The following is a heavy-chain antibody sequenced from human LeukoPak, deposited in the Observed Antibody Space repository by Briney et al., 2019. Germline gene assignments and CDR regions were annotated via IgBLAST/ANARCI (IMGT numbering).Heavy chain of an antibody. Sequence: GGSLRLSCAASGFSFSTSGIHWVRQAPGKGLDWVTFIQFDGSNKYYAESVKGRFTISRDNAKNSLYLQMNSLRAEDTAVYYCAREGIVVEAFDIWGQGTMVTVSS. D-gene: IGHD3-22*01. CDR1: GFSFSTSG. J-gene: IGHJ3*02. V-gene: IGHV3-30*02. CDR2: IQFDGSNK. CDR3: AREGIVVEAFDI.